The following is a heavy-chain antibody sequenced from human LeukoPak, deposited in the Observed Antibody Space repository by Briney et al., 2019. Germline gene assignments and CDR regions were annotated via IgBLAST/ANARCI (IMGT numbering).Heavy chain of an antibody. J-gene: IGHJ4*02. Sequence: GGSLRLSCAASGFTFSDDYMTWIRQAPGKGLEWVSYISHSGDTIYYANSVKGRFTISRDNAKNSLYLQMNSLRVEDTAVYYCARDNMVREICFDYWGQGILVTVSS. V-gene: IGHV3-11*01. D-gene: IGHD3-10*01. CDR2: ISHSGDTI. CDR3: ARDNMVREICFDY. CDR1: GFTFSDDY.